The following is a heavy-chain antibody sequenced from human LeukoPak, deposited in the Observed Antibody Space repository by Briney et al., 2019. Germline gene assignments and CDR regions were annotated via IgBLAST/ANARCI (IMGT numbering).Heavy chain of an antibody. CDR3: ARGPYYDILTGYPQQTVGAFDI. V-gene: IGHV1-46*01. CDR1: GYTFTSYY. D-gene: IGHD3-9*01. Sequence: ASVKVSCKASGYTFTSYYMHWVRQAPGQGLEWMGIINPSGGSTSYAQKFQGRVTLTRDTSTSTVYMELSSLRSEDTAVYYCARGPYYDILTGYPQQTVGAFDIWGQGTMVAVSS. CDR2: INPSGGST. J-gene: IGHJ3*02.